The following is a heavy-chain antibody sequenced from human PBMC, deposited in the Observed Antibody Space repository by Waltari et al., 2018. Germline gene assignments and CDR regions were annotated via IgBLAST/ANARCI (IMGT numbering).Heavy chain of an antibody. Sequence: QVQLQESGPGLVKPSETLSLTCTVSGGSISSYYWSWIRQPAGKGLEWIGRIYTSGSTNYNPARKSRVTMSVDTSKNQFSLKLSSVTAADTAVYYCAREGKGYGGSYFDYWGQGTLVTVSS. CDR2: IYTSGST. CDR3: AREGKGYGGSYFDY. CDR1: GGSISSYY. D-gene: IGHD2-15*01. J-gene: IGHJ4*02. V-gene: IGHV4-4*07.